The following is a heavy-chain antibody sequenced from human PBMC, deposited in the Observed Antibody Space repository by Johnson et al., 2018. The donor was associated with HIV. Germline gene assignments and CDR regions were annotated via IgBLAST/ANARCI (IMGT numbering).Heavy chain of an antibody. J-gene: IGHJ3*02. D-gene: IGHD3-16*01. CDR3: AKEAYYVEAFDI. CDR2: IWYDGSNK. CDR1: GFTFSSYG. V-gene: IGHV3-33*06. Sequence: QVQLVESGGGVVQPGRSLRLSCAASGFTFSSYGMHWVRQAPGKGLEWVAVIWYDGSNKYYADSVKGRFTISRDNSKNTLYLQMYILRAEDTAVYFCAKEAYYVEAFDILGQGTLVTVSS.